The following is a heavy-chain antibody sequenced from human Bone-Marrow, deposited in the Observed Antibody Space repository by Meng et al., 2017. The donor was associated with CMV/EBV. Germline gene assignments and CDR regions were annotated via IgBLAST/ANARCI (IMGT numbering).Heavy chain of an antibody. CDR1: GYTFTSYY. Sequence: ASVKVSCKASGYTFTSYYMHWVRQAPGQGLEWMGIINPSGGSTSYAQKFQGRVTMTRDTSTSTVYMELSRLRSDDTAVYYCARGYCSSTSCYPRSLMKRSFDYWGQGTLVTVSS. V-gene: IGHV1-46*01. CDR3: ARGYCSSTSCYPRSLMKRSFDY. D-gene: IGHD2-2*01. J-gene: IGHJ4*02. CDR2: INPSGGST.